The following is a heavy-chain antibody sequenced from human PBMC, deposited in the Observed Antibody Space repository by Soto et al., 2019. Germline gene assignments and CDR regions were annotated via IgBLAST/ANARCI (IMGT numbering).Heavy chain of an antibody. D-gene: IGHD3-3*01. J-gene: IGHJ6*02. CDR1: GYTFTSYG. Sequence: ASVKVSCKASGYTFTSYGISWVRQAPGQGLEWMGWISAYNGNTNYAQKLQGRVTMTTDTSTSTAYMELRSLRSDDTAVYYCARDSDDFWSGSYYYGMDVWGQRTKVTVSS. CDR3: ARDSDDFWSGSYYYGMDV. CDR2: ISAYNGNT. V-gene: IGHV1-18*01.